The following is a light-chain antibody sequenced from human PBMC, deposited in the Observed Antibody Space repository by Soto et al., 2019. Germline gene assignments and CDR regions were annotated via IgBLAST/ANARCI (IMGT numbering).Light chain of an antibody. CDR3: QQYNSYWT. J-gene: IGKJ1*01. Sequence: DIQMTQSPSTLSASVGDRVTITCRASQSISSWLAWYQQKPGKAPKLLIYKASSLESGVPSRFSGSGSGTELTLTISSLQPDAFATYYCQQYNSYWTFGQGTKVEIK. V-gene: IGKV1-5*03. CDR1: QSISSW. CDR2: KAS.